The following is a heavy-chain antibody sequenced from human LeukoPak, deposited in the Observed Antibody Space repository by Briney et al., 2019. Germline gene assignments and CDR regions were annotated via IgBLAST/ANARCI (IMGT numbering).Heavy chain of an antibody. D-gene: IGHD5-12*01. CDR1: GSTFSSYG. J-gene: IGHJ4*02. CDR2: ISGSGGNT. V-gene: IGHV3-23*01. Sequence: PGGSLRLSCAASGSTFSSYGMSWVRRAPGKGPEWVSGISGSGGNTYYADSVKGRFTISRDNSQNTLYLQMNTLRAEDTAVYYCAKVLSGYHFDYWGQGTLVTVSS. CDR3: AKVLSGYHFDY.